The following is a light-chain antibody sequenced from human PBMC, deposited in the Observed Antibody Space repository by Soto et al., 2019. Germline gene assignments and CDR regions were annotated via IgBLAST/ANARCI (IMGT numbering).Light chain of an antibody. Sequence: EKVMTQSPATLSVSPGERATLSCRASQSVSSHLAWYQPKPGQAPRLLIYGASTRATGIPARSSGSGSGTEFTLSISGLQANGVVVYDCQQYNNWAPYTVGQGSKLEIK. V-gene: IGKV3-15*01. CDR3: QQYNNWAPYT. CDR2: GAS. J-gene: IGKJ2*01. CDR1: QSVSSH.